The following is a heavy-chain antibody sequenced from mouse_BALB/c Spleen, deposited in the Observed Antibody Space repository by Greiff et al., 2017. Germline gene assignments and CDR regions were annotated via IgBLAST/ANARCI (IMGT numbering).Heavy chain of an antibody. J-gene: IGHJ2*01. D-gene: IGHD2-10*02. Sequence: VESGGGLVQPGGSRKLSCAASGFTFSSFGMHWVRQAPEKGLEWVAYISSGSSTIYYADTVKGRFTISRDNPKNTLFLQMTSLRSEDTAMYYCAREGYGNYVGFDYWGQGTTLTVSS. V-gene: IGHV5-17*02. CDR3: AREGYGNYVGFDY. CDR2: ISSGSSTI. CDR1: GFTFSSFG.